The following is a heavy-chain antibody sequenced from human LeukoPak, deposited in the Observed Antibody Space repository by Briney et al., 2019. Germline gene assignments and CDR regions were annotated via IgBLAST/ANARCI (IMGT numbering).Heavy chain of an antibody. D-gene: IGHD1-26*01. V-gene: IGHV3-43*01. CDR3: ARDEFSYSGSYSFY. CDR2: ISWDGGST. CDR1: GFTFDDYT. J-gene: IGHJ4*02. Sequence: GGSLRLSCAASGFTFDDYTMHWVRQAPGKGLEWVSLISWDGGSTYYADSVKGRFTISRDNAKNSLYLQMNSLRAEDTAVYYCARDEFSYSGSYSFYWGQGTLVTVSS.